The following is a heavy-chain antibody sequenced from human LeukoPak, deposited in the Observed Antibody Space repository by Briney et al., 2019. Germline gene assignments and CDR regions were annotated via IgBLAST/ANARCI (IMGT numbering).Heavy chain of an antibody. CDR3: ARDPSSSWYSYYFEF. CDR1: GFTFSSYE. Sequence: PGGSLRLSCAASGFTFSSYEMNWVRQAPGKGLEWVAVISSDGRKKSYADSVKGRFTISRDNSKNTLYLQMDSLRSDDTAIYYCARDPSSSWYSYYFEFWGQGTLVTVTS. V-gene: IGHV3-30*04. J-gene: IGHJ4*02. D-gene: IGHD6-13*01. CDR2: ISSDGRKK.